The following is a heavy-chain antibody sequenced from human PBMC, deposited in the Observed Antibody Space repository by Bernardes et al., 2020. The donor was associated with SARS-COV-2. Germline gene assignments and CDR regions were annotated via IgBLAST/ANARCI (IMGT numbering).Heavy chain of an antibody. J-gene: IGHJ6*02. CDR2: MNPNSGNT. CDR3: ARETAPHYYYYYYGMDV. Sequence: ASVKVSCKASGYTLTSYDINWVRQATGQGLEWMGWMNPNSGNTGYAQKFQGRVTMTRNTSISTAYMELSSLRSEDTAVYYCARETAPHYYYYYYGMDVWGQGTTVTVSS. CDR1: GYTLTSYD. V-gene: IGHV1-8*01. D-gene: IGHD5-18*01.